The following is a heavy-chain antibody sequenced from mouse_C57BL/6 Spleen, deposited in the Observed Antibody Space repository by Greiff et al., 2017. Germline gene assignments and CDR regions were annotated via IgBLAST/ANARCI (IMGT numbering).Heavy chain of an antibody. CDR2: IDPETGGT. D-gene: IGHD1-1*01. V-gene: IGHV1-15*01. Sequence: QVQLQQPGAELVRPGASVTLSCKASGYTFTDYEMHWVKQTPVHGLEWIGAIDPETGGTAYNQKFKGKAILTADKSSSTAYMELRSLTSEDSAVYYCTRRYYGRSYHWYFDVWGTGTTVTVSS. CDR1: GYTFTDYE. CDR3: TRRYYGRSYHWYFDV. J-gene: IGHJ1*03.